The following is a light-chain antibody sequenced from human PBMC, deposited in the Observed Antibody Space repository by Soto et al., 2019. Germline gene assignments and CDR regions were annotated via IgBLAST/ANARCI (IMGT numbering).Light chain of an antibody. Sequence: DIQMTQSPSPLSASVGDRVTITCRASQSISVWLAWYQQRPGKAPKILIYHASSLETGVPSRFSGSGSGTEFTLTISSLQPEDFATYYCQQLNNYPRTFGQGTKVDIK. CDR2: HAS. J-gene: IGKJ1*01. CDR1: QSISVW. V-gene: IGKV1-5*01. CDR3: QQLNNYPRT.